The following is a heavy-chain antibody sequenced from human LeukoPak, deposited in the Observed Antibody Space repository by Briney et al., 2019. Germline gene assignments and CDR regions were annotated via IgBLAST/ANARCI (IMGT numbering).Heavy chain of an antibody. V-gene: IGHV1-69*13. Sequence: ASVKVSCKASGGTFSSYAISWVRQAPGQGLEWMGGIIPIFGTANYAQKFQGRVTITADESTSTAYMELSSLRSEGTAVYYCARDFGGSPMTDAFDIWGQGTMVTVSS. CDR2: IIPIFGTA. D-gene: IGHD1-26*01. CDR3: ARDFGGSPMTDAFDI. CDR1: GGTFSSYA. J-gene: IGHJ3*02.